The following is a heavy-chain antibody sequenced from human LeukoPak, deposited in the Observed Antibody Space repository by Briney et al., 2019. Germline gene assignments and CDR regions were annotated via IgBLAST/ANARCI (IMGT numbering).Heavy chain of an antibody. CDR3: ATAAGTSETQAPSDY. Sequence: PGGSLRLSCAASGFTFSSYAMSWVRQAPGKGLEWVSAISGSGGSTYYADSVKDRFTISRDNSKNTLYLQMNSLRAEDTAVYYCATAAGTSETQAPSDYWGQGTLVTVSS. V-gene: IGHV3-23*01. CDR1: GFTFSSYA. CDR2: ISGSGGST. J-gene: IGHJ4*02. D-gene: IGHD6-13*01.